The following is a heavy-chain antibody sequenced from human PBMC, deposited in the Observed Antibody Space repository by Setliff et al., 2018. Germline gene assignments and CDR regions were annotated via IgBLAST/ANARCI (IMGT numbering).Heavy chain of an antibody. V-gene: IGHV4-61*02. D-gene: IGHD1-1*01. CDR1: GGSIRNEGYY. CDR3: ARDHNYAYDY. J-gene: IGHJ4*02. Sequence: PSETLSLTCTVSGGSIRNEGYYWNWIRQPAGQGLEWIGRIHTSGTTNYNPSLKSRVTMSMDTSKNHFSLSLKSVTAADTAVYYCARDHNYAYDYWGQGTLVTVSS. CDR2: IHTSGTT.